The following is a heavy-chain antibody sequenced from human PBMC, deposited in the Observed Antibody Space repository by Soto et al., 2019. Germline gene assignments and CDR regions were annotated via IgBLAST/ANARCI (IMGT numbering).Heavy chain of an antibody. V-gene: IGHV4-59*01. D-gene: IGHD6-13*01. CDR2: IHYSGTT. J-gene: IGHJ4*02. CDR1: GGSMRNYF. Sequence: PSETLSLICTVSGGSMRNYFWTWIRQPPGKGLEWIGYIHYSGTTSFFPSYNPSLRSRVTISEDTSKNQFSLKLLSVTTADTAVYFCAAGEASSRNLAPYYLDFWGQGTLFTVSS. CDR3: AAGEASSRNLAPYYLDF.